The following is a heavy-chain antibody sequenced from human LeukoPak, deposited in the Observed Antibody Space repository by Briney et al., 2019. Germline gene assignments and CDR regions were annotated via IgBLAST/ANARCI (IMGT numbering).Heavy chain of an antibody. V-gene: IGHV3-30*02. Sequence: PGGSLRLSCAASGFTFSTYGMHWVRQAPGKGLEWVAFIGYDGSNKYYADSVKGRFTISRDNAKNTLYLQMNSLRAEDTAVYYRARVEAMVRGVHFDYWGQGTLVTVSS. D-gene: IGHD3-10*01. CDR3: ARVEAMVRGVHFDY. CDR2: IGYDGSNK. J-gene: IGHJ4*02. CDR1: GFTFSTYG.